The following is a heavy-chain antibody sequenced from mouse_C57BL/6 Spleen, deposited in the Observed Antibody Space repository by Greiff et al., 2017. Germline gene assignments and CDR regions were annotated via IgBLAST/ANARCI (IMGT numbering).Heavy chain of an antibody. CDR3: ARSYYSNSAWFAY. Sequence: EVKLMESGGGLVKPGGSLKLSCAASGFTFSSYAMSWVRQTPEKRLEWVATISAGGSYTYYPDNVKGRFTISRDNAKNNLYLQMSHLKSEDTAMYYCARSYYSNSAWFAYWGQGTLVTVSA. J-gene: IGHJ3*01. D-gene: IGHD2-5*01. V-gene: IGHV5-4*03. CDR2: ISAGGSYT. CDR1: GFTFSSYA.